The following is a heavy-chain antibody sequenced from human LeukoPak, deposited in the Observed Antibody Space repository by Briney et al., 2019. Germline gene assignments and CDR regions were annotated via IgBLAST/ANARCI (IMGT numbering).Heavy chain of an antibody. Sequence: SETLSLTCTVSGGSISSYYWSWIRQPAGKGLEWIGRIYTSGSTNYNPSLKNRVTISVDKSKNQFSLKLSSVTAADTAVYYCARERVGATDHDAFDIWGQGTMVTVSS. J-gene: IGHJ3*02. CDR1: GGSISSYY. CDR3: ARERVGATDHDAFDI. D-gene: IGHD1-26*01. V-gene: IGHV4-4*07. CDR2: IYTSGST.